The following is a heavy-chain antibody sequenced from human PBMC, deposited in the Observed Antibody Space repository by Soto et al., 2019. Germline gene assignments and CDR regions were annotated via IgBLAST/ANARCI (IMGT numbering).Heavy chain of an antibody. Sequence: QVQLVESGGGVVQPGRSLRLSCAASGFTFSSYAMHWVRQAPGKRLEWVAVISYDGSNKYYADSVKGRFTISRDNSKNTLYLQMNSLRAEDTAVYYCARPLIVGLPLGYWGQGTLVTVSS. D-gene: IGHD1-26*01. CDR2: ISYDGSNK. CDR3: ARPLIVGLPLGY. CDR1: GFTFSSYA. V-gene: IGHV3-30-3*01. J-gene: IGHJ4*02.